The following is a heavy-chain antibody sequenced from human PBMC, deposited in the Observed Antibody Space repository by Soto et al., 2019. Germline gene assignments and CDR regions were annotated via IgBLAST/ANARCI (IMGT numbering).Heavy chain of an antibody. D-gene: IGHD4-17*01. V-gene: IGHV4-59*01. Sequence: SETLSLTCTVSGGSISSYYWSWIRQPPGKGLEWIGYIYYSGSTNYNPSLKSRVTISVDTSKNQFSLKLSSVAAADTAVYYCARKNHYAASFDYWGQGTLVTVSS. J-gene: IGHJ4*02. CDR2: IYYSGST. CDR1: GGSISSYY. CDR3: ARKNHYAASFDY.